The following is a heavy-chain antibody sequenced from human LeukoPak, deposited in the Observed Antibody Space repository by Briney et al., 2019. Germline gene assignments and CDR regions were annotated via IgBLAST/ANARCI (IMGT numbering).Heavy chain of an antibody. D-gene: IGHD3-22*01. V-gene: IGHV4-59*06. CDR2: IYYSGST. Sequence: SETLSLTCTVSGGSISSYYWSWIRQPPGKGLEWIGYIYYSGSTYYNPSLKSRVTISVDTSKNRFSLKLSSVTAADTAVYYCARGYLSRIYDRGAFDIWGQGTMVTVSS. J-gene: IGHJ3*02. CDR3: ARGYLSRIYDRGAFDI. CDR1: GGSISSYY.